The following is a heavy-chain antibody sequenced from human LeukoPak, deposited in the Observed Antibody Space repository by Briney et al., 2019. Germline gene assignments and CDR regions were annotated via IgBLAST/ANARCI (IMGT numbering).Heavy chain of an antibody. CDR1: GGSISSSSYY. D-gene: IGHD2-2*01. V-gene: IGHV4-39*07. Sequence: SETLSLTCTVSGGSISSSSYYWGWIRQPPGKGLEWIGSIYYSGSTYYNPSLKSRVTISVDTSKNQFSLKLSSVTAADTAVYYCARIGGYCSSTSCLVGDYWGQGTLVTVSS. J-gene: IGHJ4*02. CDR2: IYYSGST. CDR3: ARIGGYCSSTSCLVGDY.